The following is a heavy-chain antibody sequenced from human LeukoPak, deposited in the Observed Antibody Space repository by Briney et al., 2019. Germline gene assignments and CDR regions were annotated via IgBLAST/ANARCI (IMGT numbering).Heavy chain of an antibody. V-gene: IGHV3-48*04. CDR1: GFTFSPYT. J-gene: IGHJ3*01. D-gene: IGHD6-6*01. Sequence: PGGSVRLSCAASGFTFSPYTMHWFRQTPGKGLEWVSYINTGSSAIYYADSVKGRFTISRDNAKNSLFLQMKSLRAEDTAVYYCARDSSVCAFDVWGEGTMVTVSS. CDR3: ARDSSVCAFDV. CDR2: INTGSSAI.